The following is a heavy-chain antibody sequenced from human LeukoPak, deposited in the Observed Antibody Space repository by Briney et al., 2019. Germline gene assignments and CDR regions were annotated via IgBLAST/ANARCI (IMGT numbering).Heavy chain of an antibody. CDR1: GYTFTSYY. CDR2: INPSGGST. V-gene: IGHV1-46*01. CDR3: ARDMGARGYYFDY. D-gene: IGHD3-16*01. J-gene: IGHJ4*02. Sequence: ASVKVSCKASGYTFTSYYIHWVRQAPGQGLEWMGIINPSGGSTSYAQKFQGRVTMTRDTSTSTVYMELSRLRSEDTAVYYCARDMGARGYYFDYWGQGTLVTVSS.